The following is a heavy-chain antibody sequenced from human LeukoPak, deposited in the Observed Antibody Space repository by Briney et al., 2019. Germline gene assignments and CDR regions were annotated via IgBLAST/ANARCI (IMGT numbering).Heavy chain of an antibody. Sequence: PGGSLRLSCAASGFTFSSYSMNWVRQAPGKGLEWVSSISSSSSYIYYADSVKGRFTISRDNAKNSLYLQMNSLRAEDTAVCYCARDPTPDQLPPNGFDPWGQETLVTVSS. D-gene: IGHD2-2*01. J-gene: IGHJ5*02. V-gene: IGHV3-21*01. CDR2: ISSSSSYI. CDR1: GFTFSSYS. CDR3: ARDPTPDQLPPNGFDP.